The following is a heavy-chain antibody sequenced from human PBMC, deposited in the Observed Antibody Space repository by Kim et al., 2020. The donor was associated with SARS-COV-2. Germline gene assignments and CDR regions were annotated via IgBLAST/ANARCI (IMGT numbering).Heavy chain of an antibody. V-gene: IGHV7-4-1*02. CDR2: INTNTGNP. CDR1: GYTFTSYA. D-gene: IGHD2-2*01. J-gene: IGHJ5*02. CDR3: ARGGYCSSTSCYVDWFDP. Sequence: ASVKVSCKASGYTFTSYAMNWVRQAPGQGLEWMGWINTNTGNPTYAQGFTGRFVFSLDTSVSTAYLQISSLKAEDTAVYYCARGGYCSSTSCYVDWFDPWGQGTLVTVSS.